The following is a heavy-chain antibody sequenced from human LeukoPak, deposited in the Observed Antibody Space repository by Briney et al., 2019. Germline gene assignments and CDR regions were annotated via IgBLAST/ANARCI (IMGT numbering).Heavy chain of an antibody. CDR1: GGSFSGYY. CDR3: ARGPRAFDI. V-gene: IGHV4-34*01. CDR2: IYHSGST. J-gene: IGHJ3*02. Sequence: SETLSLTCAVYGGSFSGYYWSWIRQPPGKGLEWIGSIYHSGSTYYNPSLKSRVTISVDTSKNQFSLKLSSVTAADTAVYYCARGPRAFDIWGQGTMVTVSS.